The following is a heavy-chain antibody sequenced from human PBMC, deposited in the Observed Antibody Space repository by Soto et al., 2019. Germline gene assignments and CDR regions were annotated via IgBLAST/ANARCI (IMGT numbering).Heavy chain of an antibody. CDR3: AREGGSSGFDRRQYYFDY. V-gene: IGHV1-69*12. CDR2: IIPIFGTA. J-gene: IGHJ4*02. Sequence: QVQLVQSGAEVKKPGSSVKVSCKAAGGTFSSYAISWVRQAPGQGLEWMGGIIPIFGTANYAQKFQGRVTITADASTSTAYMELSSLRSEDTAVYYCAREGGSSGFDRRQYYFDYWGQGTLVTVSS. CDR1: GGTFSSYA. D-gene: IGHD5-12*01.